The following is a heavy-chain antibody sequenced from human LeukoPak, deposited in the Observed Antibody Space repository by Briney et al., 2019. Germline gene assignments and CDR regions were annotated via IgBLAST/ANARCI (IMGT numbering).Heavy chain of an antibody. Sequence: GESLKISCKGSGYSFTSYWIGWVRQMPGKGLEWMGIIYPGDSDTRYSPSFQGQVTFSADKSISTAYLQWSSLKASDTAMYYCARHDILTGYPFDSWGQGTLVTVSS. V-gene: IGHV5-51*01. D-gene: IGHD3-9*01. CDR2: IYPGDSDT. J-gene: IGHJ4*02. CDR1: GYSFTSYW. CDR3: ARHDILTGYPFDS.